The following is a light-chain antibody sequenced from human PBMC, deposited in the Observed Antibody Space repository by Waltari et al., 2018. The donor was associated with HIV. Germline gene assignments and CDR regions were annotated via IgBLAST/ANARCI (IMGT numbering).Light chain of an antibody. CDR2: KAS. CDR3: QQYNSLWT. Sequence: ANQNIGNWLAWYQQKPGKTPNLLIFKASTLQTGVPSRFSGSGSGTEFTLSIRSLQPDDFATYYCQQYNSLWTFGQGTKVEIK. V-gene: IGKV1-5*03. J-gene: IGKJ1*01. CDR1: QNIGNW.